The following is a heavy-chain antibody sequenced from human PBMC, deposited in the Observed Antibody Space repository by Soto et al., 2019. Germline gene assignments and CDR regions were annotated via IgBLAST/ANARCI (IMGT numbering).Heavy chain of an antibody. CDR1: GFTFSSYG. Sequence: QVQLVESGGGVVQPGRSLRLSCAASGFTFSSYGMHWVRQAPGKGLEWVAVISYDGSNKYYADSVKGRFTISRDNSKNTLYLHMISLRAEDTAVYYCAKVPDPWGQGTLVTVSS. CDR2: ISYDGSNK. CDR3: AKVPDP. J-gene: IGHJ5*02. V-gene: IGHV3-30*18.